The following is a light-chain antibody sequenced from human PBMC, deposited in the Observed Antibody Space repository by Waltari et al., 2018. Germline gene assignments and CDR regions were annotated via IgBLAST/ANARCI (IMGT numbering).Light chain of an antibody. CDR3: QQYDISPLT. V-gene: IGKV3-20*01. CDR2: GVS. CDR1: QTVRTTY. Sequence: EIVLTQSPGTLSLSPGESATLTCRASQTVRTTYLAWYQQKPGQAPTLLIYGVSSRATGIPDRFSGSGSGTDFSLTISSLEPEDFAVYYCQQYDISPLTFGGGTKVEIK. J-gene: IGKJ4*01.